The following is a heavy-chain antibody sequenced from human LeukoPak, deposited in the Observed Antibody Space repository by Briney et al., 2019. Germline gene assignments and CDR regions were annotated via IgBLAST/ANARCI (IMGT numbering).Heavy chain of an antibody. Sequence: GGSLRLSCAASGFTFSSYAMSWVRQAPGKGLEWVAVILYDGSNKYYADSVKGRFTISRDNAKNSLYLQMNSLRAEDTAVYYCARDEGWFDPWGQGTLVTVSS. V-gene: IGHV3-30-3*01. CDR2: ILYDGSNK. J-gene: IGHJ5*02. CDR1: GFTFSSYA. CDR3: ARDEGWFDP.